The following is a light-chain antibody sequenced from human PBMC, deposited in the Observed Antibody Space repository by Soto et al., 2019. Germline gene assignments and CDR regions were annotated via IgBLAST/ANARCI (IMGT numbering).Light chain of an antibody. CDR3: QEYNKWPPTFT. CDR1: QSVSIN. CDR2: GAS. J-gene: IGKJ2*01. Sequence: EIGMTQSPATLSVSPGERATLSCRASQSVSINLAWYQLKPGQAPRLLIFGASTRATGIPARFSGSGSGTECTLTISSMQSEDFAVYYCQEYNKWPPTFTFGPGTKLEIK. V-gene: IGKV3-15*01.